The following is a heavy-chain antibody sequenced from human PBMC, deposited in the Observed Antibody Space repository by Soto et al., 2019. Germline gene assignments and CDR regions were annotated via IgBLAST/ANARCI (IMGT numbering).Heavy chain of an antibody. Sequence: GSLRLSCAASGFTFSSYAMSWVRQAPGKGLEWVSAISGSGGSTYYADSVKGRFTISRDNSKNTLYLQMNSLRAEDTAVYYCAKDFEVTIFGVVIIPFFDYWGQGTLVTVSS. V-gene: IGHV3-23*01. CDR1: GFTFSSYA. CDR2: ISGSGGST. CDR3: AKDFEVTIFGVVIIPFFDY. D-gene: IGHD3-3*01. J-gene: IGHJ4*02.